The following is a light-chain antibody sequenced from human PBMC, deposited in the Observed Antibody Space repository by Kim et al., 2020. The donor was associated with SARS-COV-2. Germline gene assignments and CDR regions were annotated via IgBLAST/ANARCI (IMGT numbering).Light chain of an antibody. CDR1: QSIGSSY. V-gene: IGKV3-20*01. CDR2: GAS. J-gene: IGKJ2*01. CDR3: QQYGSSPYT. Sequence: LTPGERATPSCRASQSIGSSYLAWYQQRPGQAPRLLIYGASSRATAIPDRFSGSGSGTDFALTISRLDPEDFAVYYCQQYGSSPYTFGQGTKLEI.